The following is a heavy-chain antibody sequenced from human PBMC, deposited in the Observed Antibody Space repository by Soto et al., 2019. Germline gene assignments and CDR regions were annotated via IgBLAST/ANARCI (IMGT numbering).Heavy chain of an antibody. Sequence: QVQLVHSGAEVKKPGASVKLSCKASGYTFGIYYLHWLRQAPGQRPEWMGIINPDGGSTTYAQKFRGRVTMTSDTSTSTVYMELSSLRFEDTAVYYCTRDRRTATGVVGFDYWGQGTLVTVSS. CDR2: INPDGGST. J-gene: IGHJ4*02. V-gene: IGHV1-46*01. CDR3: TRDRRTATGVVGFDY. D-gene: IGHD1-26*01. CDR1: GYTFGIYY.